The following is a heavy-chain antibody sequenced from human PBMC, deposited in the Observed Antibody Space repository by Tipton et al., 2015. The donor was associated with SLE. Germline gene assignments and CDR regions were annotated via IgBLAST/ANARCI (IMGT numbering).Heavy chain of an antibody. CDR2: INYSGTT. J-gene: IGHJ4*02. Sequence: LRLSCTVSGGSISSYYWSWIRQPPGKGLEWIGSINYSGTTSYNPSLKSRVTISVDTSKNQFSLKLSSVTAADTAVYYCTRHDYFASGRVYWGQGTLVTVSS. CDR1: GGSISSYY. CDR3: TRHDYFASGRVY. V-gene: IGHV4-59*08. D-gene: IGHD3-10*01.